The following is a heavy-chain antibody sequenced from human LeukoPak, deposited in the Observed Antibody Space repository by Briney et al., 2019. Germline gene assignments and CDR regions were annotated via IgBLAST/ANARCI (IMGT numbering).Heavy chain of an antibody. CDR2: IWYGGSNK. Sequence: GGSLRLSCAASGFTFSSYGMHWVRQAPGKGLEWVAVIWYGGSNKYYADSVKGRFTISRDDSKNTLYLQMNSLRAEDTAVYYCAKGPYYYDSSASPAAFDIWGQGTMVTVSS. D-gene: IGHD3-22*01. V-gene: IGHV3-30*02. J-gene: IGHJ3*02. CDR1: GFTFSSYG. CDR3: AKGPYYYDSSASPAAFDI.